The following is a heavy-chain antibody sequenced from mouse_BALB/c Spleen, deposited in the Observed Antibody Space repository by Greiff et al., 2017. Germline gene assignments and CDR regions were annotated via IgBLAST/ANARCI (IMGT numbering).Heavy chain of an antibody. J-gene: IGHJ4*01. D-gene: IGHD2-1*01. CDR2: ISDGGSYT. Sequence: EVKLMESGGGLVKPGGSLKLSCAASGFTFSDYYMYWVRQTPEKRLEWVATISDGGSYTYYPDSVKGRFTISRDNAKNNRYLQMSSLKSEDTAMYCCARGGNYEGGYAMDYWGQGTSVTVSS. CDR1: GFTFSDYY. CDR3: ARGGNYEGGYAMDY. V-gene: IGHV5-4*02.